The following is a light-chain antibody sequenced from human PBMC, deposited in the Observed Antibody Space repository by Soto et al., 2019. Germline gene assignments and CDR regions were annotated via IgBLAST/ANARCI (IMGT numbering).Light chain of an antibody. CDR2: GAS. V-gene: IGKV3-15*01. CDR3: QQYDNWPIT. Sequence: ESVMTQSPSPLSVSPGERASLSCRASQSVSSNLAWYQQKPGQAPRLFIYGASTRATAIPPRFSGSGSGTEFTLTISSLQSEDFAVYYCQQYDNWPITFGQGTRLRL. J-gene: IGKJ5*01. CDR1: QSVSSN.